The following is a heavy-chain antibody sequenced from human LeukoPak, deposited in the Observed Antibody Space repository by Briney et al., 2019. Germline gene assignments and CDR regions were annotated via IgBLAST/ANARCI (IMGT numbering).Heavy chain of an antibody. CDR3: ARENRGGTSISSHIYYFDY. J-gene: IGHJ4*02. CDR1: GYTFTGYY. V-gene: IGHV1-2*02. CDR2: INPNSGGT. Sequence: ASVKVSCKSSGYTFTGYYMPWVRQAPGQGLEWIGWINPNSGGTNFAQKFQGRVTMTRDTSISTAYMELSRLRSDDTAVYYCARENRGGTSISSHIYYFDYWGQGTLVTVSS. D-gene: IGHD1-14*01.